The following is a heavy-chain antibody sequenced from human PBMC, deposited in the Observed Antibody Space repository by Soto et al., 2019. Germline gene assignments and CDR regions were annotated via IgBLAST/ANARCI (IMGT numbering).Heavy chain of an antibody. CDR1: GGSISSYY. CDR2: IYYSGST. D-gene: IGHD3-9*01. CDR3: ARDLRYYDILTGYINYGMDV. V-gene: IGHV4-59*01. J-gene: IGHJ6*02. Sequence: SETLSLTCTVSGGSISSYYWSWIRQPPGKGLEWIGYIYYSGSTNYNPSLKSRVTISVDTSKNQFSLKLSSVTAADTAVYYCARDLRYYDILTGYINYGMDVWGQGTTVTVSS.